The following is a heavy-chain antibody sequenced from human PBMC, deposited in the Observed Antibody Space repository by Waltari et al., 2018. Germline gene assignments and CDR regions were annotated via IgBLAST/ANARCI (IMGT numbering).Heavy chain of an antibody. J-gene: IGHJ6*03. D-gene: IGHD4-17*01. Sequence: ISWVRQAPGQGLEWMGGIIPILGIANYAQKFQGRVTITADKSTSTAYMELSSLRSEDTAVYYCASGGSTVTTRFDYYYMDVWGKGTTVTVSS. CDR3: ASGGSTVTTRFDYYYMDV. CDR2: IIPILGIA. V-gene: IGHV1-69*10.